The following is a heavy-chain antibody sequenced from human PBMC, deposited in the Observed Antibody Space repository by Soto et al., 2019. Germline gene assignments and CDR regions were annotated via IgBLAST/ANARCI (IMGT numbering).Heavy chain of an antibody. D-gene: IGHD6-13*01. CDR1: GFTFSSYA. J-gene: IGHJ4*02. Sequence: GGSLRLSCAASGFTFSSYAMSWVRQAPGKGLEWVSGLSGSGGSTYYADSVKGRFTISRDNSMNTLYLQMNTLSAEDTAVYYCARVSSSWYSGFFDLWGQGTLVTVSS. CDR2: LSGSGGST. CDR3: ARVSSSWYSGFFDL. V-gene: IGHV3-23*01.